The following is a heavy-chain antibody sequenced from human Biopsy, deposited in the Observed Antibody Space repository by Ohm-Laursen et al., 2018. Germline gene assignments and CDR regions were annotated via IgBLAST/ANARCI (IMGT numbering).Heavy chain of an antibody. D-gene: IGHD3-10*01. Sequence: SLRLSCSASGFTFRKYAMSWVRQAPGKGLELVSTIGNTGATFYADSMKGRIIISRDTSKNTVYLQMNSLRVEDTAVYYCVKGAQLLEDWGQGTLVTVSS. CDR2: IGNTGAT. V-gene: IGHV3-23*01. J-gene: IGHJ4*02. CDR1: GFTFRKYA. CDR3: VKGAQLLED.